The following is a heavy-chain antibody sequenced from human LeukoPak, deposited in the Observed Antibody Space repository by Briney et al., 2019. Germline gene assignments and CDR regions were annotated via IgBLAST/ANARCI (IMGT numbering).Heavy chain of an antibody. CDR1: GYSFNTYW. CDR2: IYPDDSDT. Sequence: GASLQISCKGSGYSFNTYWIGWVRQMPGKGLEWMGIIYPDDSDTRYSPSFQGQVTISTDKSISTAYLQWSSLKASDTAMYYCATGGSYYYDNSAYYCFDYWGQGTLVTVSS. V-gene: IGHV5-51*01. J-gene: IGHJ4*02. CDR3: ATGGSYYYDNSAYYCFDY. D-gene: IGHD3-22*01.